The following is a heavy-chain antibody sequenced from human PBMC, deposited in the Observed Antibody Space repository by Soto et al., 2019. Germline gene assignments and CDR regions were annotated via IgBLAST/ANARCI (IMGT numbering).Heavy chain of an antibody. V-gene: IGHV3-21*01. D-gene: IGHD3-10*01. J-gene: IGHJ6*02. CDR3: ARDRGAASDIRYYYYGIDV. CDR1: GFIFDIYS. CDR2: ISSSSSYI. Sequence: GGSLRLSCAASGFIFDIYSMTWVRQAPGKGLEWVSSISSSSSYIYYADSVKGRFTISRDNAENSLYLQMSSLRADETTVYNFARDRGAASDIRYYYYGIDVWGQGTTVTVSS.